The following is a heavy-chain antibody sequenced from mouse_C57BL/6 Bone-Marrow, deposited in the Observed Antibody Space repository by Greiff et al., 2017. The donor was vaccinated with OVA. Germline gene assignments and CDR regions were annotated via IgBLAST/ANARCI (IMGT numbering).Heavy chain of an antibody. CDR2: ISYDGSN. D-gene: IGHD2-4*01. J-gene: IGHJ3*01. Sequence: VQLQQSGPGLVKPSQSLSLTCSVTGYSITSGYSWNWIRQFPGNKLEWMGYISYDGSNNYNPSLKNRISITRDTSKNQFFLKLNSVTTEDTATYYCARDDDYDGAYWGQGTLVTVSA. V-gene: IGHV3-6*01. CDR3: ARDDDYDGAY. CDR1: GYSITSGYS.